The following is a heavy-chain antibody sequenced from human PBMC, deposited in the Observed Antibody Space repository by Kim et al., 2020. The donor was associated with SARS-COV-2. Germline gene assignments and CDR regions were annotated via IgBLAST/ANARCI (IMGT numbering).Heavy chain of an antibody. J-gene: IGHJ4*02. Sequence: GGSLRLSCAASGFTFSSYSMNWVRQAPGKGLEWVSYIRGSGSTIHYADSVKGRFTISRDNVNNSLFLQMNRLREEDTAVYYCTRDPHALDFWGPGTLVTVSA. V-gene: IGHV3-48*02. D-gene: IGHD2-2*01. CDR1: GFTFSSYS. CDR3: TRDPHALDF. CDR2: IRGSGSTI.